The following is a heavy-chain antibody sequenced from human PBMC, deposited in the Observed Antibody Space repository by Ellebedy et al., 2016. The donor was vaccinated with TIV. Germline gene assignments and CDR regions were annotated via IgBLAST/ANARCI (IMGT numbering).Heavy chain of an antibody. Sequence: GESLKISCAASGFTVSSNYMSWVRQAPGKGLEWVSVIYSGGSTYYADSVKGRFTISRDNSKNTLYLQMNSLRAEDTAVYYCARALYDLGYCTNGVCPRPTYYFDYWGQGTLVTVSS. J-gene: IGHJ4*02. CDR1: GFTVSSNY. V-gene: IGHV3-53*01. CDR3: ARALYDLGYCTNGVCPRPTYYFDY. D-gene: IGHD2-8*01. CDR2: IYSGGST.